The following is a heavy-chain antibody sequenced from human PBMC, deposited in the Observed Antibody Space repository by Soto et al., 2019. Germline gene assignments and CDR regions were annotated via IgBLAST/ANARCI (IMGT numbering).Heavy chain of an antibody. V-gene: IGHV1-2*02. J-gene: IGHJ4*02. CDR2: INPSSGGT. Sequence: ASVKVSCKASGYTFTGYYMHWVRQAPGQGLEWMGWINPSSGGTDYAQKFQGRVTMTTDTSITTVYMELSSLRSDDTAVYYCARPPFPGCINGVCYPCDHWGQGTLVTVSS. CDR1: GYTFTGYY. D-gene: IGHD2-8*01. CDR3: ARPPFPGCINGVCYPCDH.